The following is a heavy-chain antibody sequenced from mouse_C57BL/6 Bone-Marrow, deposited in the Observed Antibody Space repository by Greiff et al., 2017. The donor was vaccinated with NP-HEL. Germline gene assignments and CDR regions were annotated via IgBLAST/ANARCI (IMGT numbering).Heavy chain of an antibody. J-gene: IGHJ3*01. CDR2: ISRGGSFT. Sequence: VQLLQPGADLVKPGASLKLSCAASGFTFSSYGMPWVRQTPDQRLEWVATISRGGSFTNYPDSLKGRFTISRDNPKNTLYLQMSSLKSEDTAMYYCASAYDYEVAWFEYGGRGTGITVSA. D-gene: IGHD2-4*01. CDR1: GFTFSSYG. CDR3: ASAYDYEVAWFEY. V-gene: IGHV5-6*01.